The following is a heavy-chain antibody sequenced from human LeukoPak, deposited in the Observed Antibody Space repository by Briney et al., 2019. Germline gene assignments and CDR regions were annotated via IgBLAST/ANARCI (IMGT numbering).Heavy chain of an antibody. D-gene: IGHD2-2*01. Sequence: PGGSLRLSCAASGLTFSSYSMNWVRQAPGKGLEWVSSISSSSSYIYHADSVKGRFTISRDNAKNSLYLQMNSLRAENTAVYYCARHGGYCSSTSCYCDYWGQGTLVTVSS. J-gene: IGHJ4*02. V-gene: IGHV3-21*01. CDR3: ARHGGYCSSTSCYCDY. CDR2: ISSSSSYI. CDR1: GLTFSSYS.